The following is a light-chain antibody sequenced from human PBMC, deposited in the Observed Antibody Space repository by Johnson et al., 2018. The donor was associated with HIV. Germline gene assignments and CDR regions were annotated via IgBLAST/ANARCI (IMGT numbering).Light chain of an antibody. J-gene: IGLJ1*01. CDR2: DNN. CDR1: TSNIGNNY. V-gene: IGLV1-51*01. CDR3: GTWDSSLYAYV. Sequence: HSVLTQPPSVSAAPGQKVTVSCSGSTSNIGNNYVSWYQQLPGTAPKLLIYDNNKRPSGIPDRFSGSKSGTSATLGITGLQTGDEADYYCGTWDSSLYAYVFGTGTQVTAL.